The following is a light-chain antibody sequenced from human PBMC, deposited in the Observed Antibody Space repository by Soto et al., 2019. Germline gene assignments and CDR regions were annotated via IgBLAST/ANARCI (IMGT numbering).Light chain of an antibody. CDR1: QAISTY. J-gene: IGKJ2*01. V-gene: IGKV1-39*01. Sequence: DIQMTQSPLSLSASVGERVTITCRASQAISTYLNWYQQKPGKAPNLLIYGESSLQSGVPSRFSGSGSGTEFSLTISGLQPEDVATYYCQQLNDYPYTFGQGTKLEIK. CDR2: GES. CDR3: QQLNDYPYT.